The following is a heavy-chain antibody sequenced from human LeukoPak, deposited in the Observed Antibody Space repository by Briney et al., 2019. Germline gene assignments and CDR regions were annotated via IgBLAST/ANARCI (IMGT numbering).Heavy chain of an antibody. CDR3: AREYGDDAFDI. CDR1: GFTFSSYV. V-gene: IGHV3-30-3*01. Sequence: GGSLRLSCAASGFTFSSYVMHWVRQAPGKGLEWVALISYHGSNKYYADSVKGRFTISRDNSKKTLYLQMNSLRAEDTAVYYCAREYGDDAFDIWGQGTMVTVSS. J-gene: IGHJ3*02. CDR2: ISYHGSNK. D-gene: IGHD3-10*01.